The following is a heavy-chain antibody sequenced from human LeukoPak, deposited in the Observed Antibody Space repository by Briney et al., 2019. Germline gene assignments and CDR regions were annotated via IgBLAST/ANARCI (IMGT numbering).Heavy chain of an antibody. J-gene: IGHJ3*02. CDR1: GFTFSSNW. CDR2: INSGGSIT. V-gene: IGHV3-74*01. D-gene: IGHD3-22*01. Sequence: PGGSLRLSCAASGFTFSSNWMHWVRQTPEKGLVWVSRINSGGSITTYVDSVKGRFTISRDNAKNTLYLQINSLRVEDTASYYCAKAAGHDNRDDSFDIWGQGTMVTVSS. CDR3: AKAAGHDNRDDSFDI.